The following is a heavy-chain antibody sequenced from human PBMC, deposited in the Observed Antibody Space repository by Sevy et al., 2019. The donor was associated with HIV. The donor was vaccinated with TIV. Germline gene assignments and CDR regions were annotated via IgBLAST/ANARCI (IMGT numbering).Heavy chain of an antibody. V-gene: IGHV3-23*01. CDR1: GFTFSTYS. CDR3: AKVLYDSSGYSPYAYGMDV. Sequence: GGSLRLSCAGFGFTFSTYSMNWVRQAPGKGLEWVSAISGSGAGTYYADSVRGRFTMSRDNSKNTLYLQMNSLRAEDTAVYYCAKVLYDSSGYSPYAYGMDVWGQGTTVTVSS. CDR2: ISGSGAGT. J-gene: IGHJ6*02. D-gene: IGHD3-22*01.